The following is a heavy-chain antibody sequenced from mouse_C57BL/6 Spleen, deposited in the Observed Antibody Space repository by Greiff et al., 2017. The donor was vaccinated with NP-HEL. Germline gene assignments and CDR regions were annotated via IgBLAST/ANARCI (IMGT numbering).Heavy chain of an antibody. CDR2: IDPSDSYT. V-gene: IGHV1-69*01. CDR1: GYTFTSYW. Sequence: VQLQQSGAELVMPGASVKLSCKASGYTFTSYWMHWVKQRPGQGLEWIGEIDPSDSYTNYNQKFKGKSTLTVDKSSRTAYMQLSSLTSADAAVYYYAGRGAMDYWGQGTSVTVSS. CDR3: AGRGAMDY. J-gene: IGHJ4*01.